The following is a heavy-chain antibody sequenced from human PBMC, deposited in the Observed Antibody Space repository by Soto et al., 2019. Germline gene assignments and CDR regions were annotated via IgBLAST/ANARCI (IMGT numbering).Heavy chain of an antibody. CDR2: IYYSGST. J-gene: IGHJ4*02. D-gene: IGHD6-6*01. V-gene: IGHV4-31*03. CDR1: GGSISSGGYY. Sequence: SETLSLTCTVSGGSISSGGYYWSWIRQHPGKGLEWIGYIYYSGSTYYNPSLKSRVTISVDTSKNQFSLKLSSVTAADTAVYYSASDDRYSRSSGLPGYCGQXTLVTVSP. CDR3: ASDDRYSRSSGLPGY.